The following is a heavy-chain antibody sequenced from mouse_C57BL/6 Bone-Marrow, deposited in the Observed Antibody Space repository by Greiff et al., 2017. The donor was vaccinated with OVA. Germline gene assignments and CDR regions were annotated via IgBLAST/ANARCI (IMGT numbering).Heavy chain of an antibody. CDR3: ARDCDEAWFAY. Sequence: QVQLQQPGAELVKPGASVKMSCKASGYTFTSYWITWVKQRPGQGLEWIGDIYPGSGSTNYNEKIKSKATLTVDTSSSTSYMQLISLTSEDSAVFYCARDCDEAWFAYWGQGTLVTVSA. CDR1: GYTFTSYW. J-gene: IGHJ3*01. CDR2: IYPGSGST. D-gene: IGHD2-13*01. V-gene: IGHV1-55*01.